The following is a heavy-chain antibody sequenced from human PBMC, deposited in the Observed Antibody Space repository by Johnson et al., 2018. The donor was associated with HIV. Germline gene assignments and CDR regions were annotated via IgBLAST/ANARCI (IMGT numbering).Heavy chain of an antibody. V-gene: IGHV3-23*04. CDR2: FSGSGGST. J-gene: IGHJ3*02. D-gene: IGHD1-7*01. CDR3: VRVELGAFDI. CDR1: GVTFSDYY. Sequence: VQLVESGGGLVKPGGSLRLSCAASGVTFSDYYMSWVRQAPGKGLEWVSAFSGSGGSTYYADSVKGRFTISRDNSKNTLYLQMNSLRAEDTAVYYCVRVELGAFDIWGQGTMVTVSS.